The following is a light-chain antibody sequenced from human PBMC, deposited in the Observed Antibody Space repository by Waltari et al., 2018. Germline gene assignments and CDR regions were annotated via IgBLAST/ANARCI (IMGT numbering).Light chain of an antibody. CDR1: QSVGRT. CDR2: GTS. Sequence: DIVLTQSPGPLYLSPGEVATLSCSASQSVGRTLAWYQQKPGQAPRLLSYGTSSRATDIPDRFSGSGSGTDFSLTINRLEPEDFAVYYCQHYVRLPATFGQGTKVEIK. CDR3: QHYVRLPAT. J-gene: IGKJ1*01. V-gene: IGKV3-20*01.